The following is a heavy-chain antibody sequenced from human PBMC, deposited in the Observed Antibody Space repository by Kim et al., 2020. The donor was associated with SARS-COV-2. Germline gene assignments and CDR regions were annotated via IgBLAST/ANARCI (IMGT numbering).Heavy chain of an antibody. V-gene: IGHV5-51*01. J-gene: IGHJ4*02. CDR2: IYPGDSDT. CDR1: GYSFTSYW. Sequence: GESLKISCKGSGYSFTSYWIGWVRQMPGKGLEWMGIIYPGDSDTRYSPSFQGQVTISADKSISTAYLQWSSLKASDTAMYYCARRVVRGVAPYYFDYWGQGTLVTVS. D-gene: IGHD3-10*01. CDR3: ARRVVRGVAPYYFDY.